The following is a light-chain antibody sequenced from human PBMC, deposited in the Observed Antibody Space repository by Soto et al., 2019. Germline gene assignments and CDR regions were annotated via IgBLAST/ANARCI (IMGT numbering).Light chain of an antibody. V-gene: IGKV3-20*01. CDR2: GAS. CDR3: QQYGSSGT. J-gene: IGKJ1*01. CDR1: QSVSNNY. Sequence: IVFTHSPAPLSLSPGERATLSCRASQSVSNNYLAWYQQKPGQAPRLLIYGASNRATGIPDRFSGSGSGTDFTLTISRLEPEDFAVYYCQQYGSSGTFAQGTKVAIK.